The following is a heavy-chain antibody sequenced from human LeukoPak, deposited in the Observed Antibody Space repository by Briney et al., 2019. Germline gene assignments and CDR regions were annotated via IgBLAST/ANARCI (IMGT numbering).Heavy chain of an antibody. Sequence: ASVKVSCKASDYTFTNYDISWVRQAPGQGLEWMGWIIPIFGTANYAQKFQGRVTITADESMSTAYMELSSLRSEDTAVYYCARAKERYSGSYYQGYWGQGTLVTVSS. CDR3: ARAKERYSGSYYQGY. CDR1: DYTFTNYD. CDR2: IIPIFGTA. D-gene: IGHD1-26*01. J-gene: IGHJ4*02. V-gene: IGHV1-69*13.